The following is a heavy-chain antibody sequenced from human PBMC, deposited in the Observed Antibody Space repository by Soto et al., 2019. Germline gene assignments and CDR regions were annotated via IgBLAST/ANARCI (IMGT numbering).Heavy chain of an antibody. D-gene: IGHD3-3*01. CDR2: ISAYNGNT. Sequence: ASVKVSCKASVYTFTSYGISWVRQAPGQGLEWMGWISAYNGNTNYAQKLQGRVTMTTDTSTSTAYMELRSLRSDDTAVYYCARELLPDFWSGYEYYYFDYWGQGTLVTVSS. J-gene: IGHJ4*02. CDR1: VYTFTSYG. CDR3: ARELLPDFWSGYEYYYFDY. V-gene: IGHV1-18*01.